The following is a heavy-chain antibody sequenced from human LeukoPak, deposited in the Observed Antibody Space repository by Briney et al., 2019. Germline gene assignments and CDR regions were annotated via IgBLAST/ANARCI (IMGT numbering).Heavy chain of an antibody. J-gene: IGHJ4*01. Sequence: PGGSLRLSCAASGLSFTSFSIHWVRQTPDKGLEWLAVISFDGTTKYYADSVKGRFTISRDNSKNTVFLQMNSLRFEDTALYFCARRWDSSGPIDYWGQGTLVSVSS. CDR1: GLSFTSFS. CDR2: ISFDGTTK. CDR3: ARRWDSSGPIDY. V-gene: IGHV3-30*04. D-gene: IGHD3-22*01.